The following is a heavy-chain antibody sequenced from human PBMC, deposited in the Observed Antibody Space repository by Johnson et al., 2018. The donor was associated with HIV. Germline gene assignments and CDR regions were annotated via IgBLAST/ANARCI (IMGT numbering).Heavy chain of an antibody. CDR1: GFTFSSYA. CDR3: ARAVGYSGSGSAVDI. J-gene: IGHJ3*02. CDR2: ISGSGGST. V-gene: IGHV3-23*04. Sequence: DVQVVESGGGLVQPGGSLRLSCAASGFTFSSYAMSWVRQAPGKGLEWVSAISGSGGSTYYADSVKGRFTISRDTSKNTLYLQMNSLRAEDTALYYCARAVGYSGSGSAVDIWGQGTRVTVSS. D-gene: IGHD3-10*01.